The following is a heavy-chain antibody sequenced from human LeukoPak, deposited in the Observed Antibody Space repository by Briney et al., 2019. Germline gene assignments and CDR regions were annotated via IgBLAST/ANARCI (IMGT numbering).Heavy chain of an antibody. CDR2: ISWNSGSI. V-gene: IGHV3-9*01. J-gene: IGHJ4*02. D-gene: IGHD1-26*01. CDR1: GFTFDDYA. Sequence: GGSLRLSCAASGFTFDDYAMHWVRQAPGKGLEWVSGISWNSGSIGYGDSVKGRFTISRDNAKNTLYLQMNSLRAEDTAVYYCARGAIVGANFDYWGQGTLVTVSS. CDR3: ARGAIVGANFDY.